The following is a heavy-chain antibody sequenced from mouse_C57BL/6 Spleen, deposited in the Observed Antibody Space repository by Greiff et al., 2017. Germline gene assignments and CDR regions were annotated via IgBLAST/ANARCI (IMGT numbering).Heavy chain of an antibody. CDR1: GYTFTSYW. D-gene: IGHD1-1*01. Sequence: QVQLQQPGAELVKPGASVKLSCKASGYTFTSYWMQWVKQRPGQGLEWIGEIDTSDSYTTYNQKFKGKATLTVDTASSTAYMQLSSLTSEDSAVYYCASGRRTVVAKDFDVWGTGTTVTVSS. CDR2: IDTSDSYT. CDR3: ASGRRTVVAKDFDV. J-gene: IGHJ1*03. V-gene: IGHV1-50*01.